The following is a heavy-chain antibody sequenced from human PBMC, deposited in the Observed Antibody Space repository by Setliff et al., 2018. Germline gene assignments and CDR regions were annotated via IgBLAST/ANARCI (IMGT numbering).Heavy chain of an antibody. Sequence: PSETLSLTCNVSGGSISSYSWSWILQAPGKGLEWIGYLYYSGNTNYNPSLKSRVTISGDTSQNYFSLKLTSVTEADTAVYYCARGPPGYYYYMNVWGQGTTVTVSS. J-gene: IGHJ6*03. CDR1: GGSISSYS. CDR2: LYYSGNT. CDR3: ARGPPGYYYYMNV. V-gene: IGHV4-59*01.